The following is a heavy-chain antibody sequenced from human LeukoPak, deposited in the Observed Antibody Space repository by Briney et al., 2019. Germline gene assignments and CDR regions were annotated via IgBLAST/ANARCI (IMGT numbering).Heavy chain of an antibody. CDR3: AREGDSSGFARDP. J-gene: IGHJ5*02. CDR1: GYSFTGYY. D-gene: IGHD3-22*01. Sequence: ASVKVSCKASGYSFTGYYIHWVRQAPGQGLEWMGWINPNSGGTNYAQKFQGRVSMTRDTSFNTAYMELSRLRSDDTAVYYCAREGDSSGFARDPWGQGTLVTVSS. V-gene: IGHV1-2*02. CDR2: INPNSGGT.